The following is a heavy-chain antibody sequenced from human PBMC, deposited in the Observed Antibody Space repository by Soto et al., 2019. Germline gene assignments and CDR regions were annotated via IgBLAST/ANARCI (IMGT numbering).Heavy chain of an antibody. CDR1: GGSIGCSNW. Sequence: AETLSLTCAVSGGSIGCSNWWRWGRQPPGKGLEWIGEIYHSGSTNYNPSLKSRVTMSVDMSKNQFSLKLTSVTAADTAVYYCAYSNTWSWFDPWGQGTLVTVSS. V-gene: IGHV4-4*02. J-gene: IGHJ5*02. CDR2: IYHSGST. D-gene: IGHD6-13*01. CDR3: AYSNTWSWFDP.